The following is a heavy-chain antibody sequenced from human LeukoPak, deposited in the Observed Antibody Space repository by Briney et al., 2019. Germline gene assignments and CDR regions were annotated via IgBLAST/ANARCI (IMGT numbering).Heavy chain of an antibody. CDR3: ASLPGPPLLDAFDI. V-gene: IGHV1-69*06. CDR2: IIPIFGTA. D-gene: IGHD2-15*01. J-gene: IGHJ3*02. Sequence: SVKVSCKASGGIFSSYAISWVRQAPGQGLEWMGGIIPIFGTANYAQKFQGRVTITADKSTSTAYMELSSLRSEDTAVYYCASLPGPPLLDAFDIWGQGTMVTVSS. CDR1: GGIFSSYA.